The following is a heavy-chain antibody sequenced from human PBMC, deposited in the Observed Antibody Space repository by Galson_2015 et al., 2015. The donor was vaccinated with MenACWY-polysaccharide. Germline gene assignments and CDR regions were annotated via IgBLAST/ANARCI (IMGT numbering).Heavy chain of an antibody. CDR2: VYWDDDK. V-gene: IGHV2-5*02. CDR3: AHRKLITVFGLVTDVGLYFDY. J-gene: IGHJ4*02. CDR1: GLSLSTRGVG. D-gene: IGHD3-3*01. Sequence: PALVKPTQTLTLTCTFSGLSLSTRGVGVGWIRQPPGKAPEWLALVYWDDDKRYSPSLTTRVTVTKDTPKNQVVLSMSNMDPVDTATYFCAHRKLITVFGLVTDVGLYFDYWSQGTLVTVSS.